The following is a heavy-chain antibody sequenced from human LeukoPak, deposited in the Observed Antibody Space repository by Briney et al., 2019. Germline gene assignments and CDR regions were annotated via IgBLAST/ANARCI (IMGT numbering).Heavy chain of an antibody. V-gene: IGHV4-59*08. J-gene: IGHJ4*02. CDR3: ARHLNNCGDDCYIFDY. CDR2: IYYSGST. D-gene: IGHD2-21*01. CDR1: GVSIFSYY. Sequence: SETLSLTCTASGVSIFSYYWSWIRQPPGKGLEWMGYIYYSGSTNYNPSLKSRVTISVDTSKNQFSLRVRSVTAADTAVYYCARHLNNCGDDCYIFDYWGQGTLVTVSS.